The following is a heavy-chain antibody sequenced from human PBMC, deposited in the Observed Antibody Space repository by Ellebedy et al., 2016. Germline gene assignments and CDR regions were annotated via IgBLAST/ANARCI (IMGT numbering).Heavy chain of an antibody. CDR3: ASGSYDVFDY. J-gene: IGHJ4*02. D-gene: IGHD1-26*01. V-gene: IGHV3-7*03. Sequence: GGSLRLSXAASGFTFSTYWMSWVRQAPGKGLEWVANIKQDGSEKYYVDSVKGRFTISRDNAKNSLYLQMNSLRAEDTAVYYCASGSYDVFDYWGQGNLVTVSS. CDR2: IKQDGSEK. CDR1: GFTFSTYW.